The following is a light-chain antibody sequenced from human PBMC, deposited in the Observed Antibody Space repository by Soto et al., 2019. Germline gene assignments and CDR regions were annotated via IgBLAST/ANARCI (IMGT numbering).Light chain of an antibody. CDR2: DTS. V-gene: IGLV7-46*01. Sequence: QAVVTQEPSLTVSPGGTVTLTCGSSTRAVTSGHYPYWFQQKPGQAPRTLIYDTSNKHSWTPARFSGSLLGGKAALTLSGAQPEDEAEYYCLLSYSGANVVFGGGTKLTVL. J-gene: IGLJ2*01. CDR1: TRAVTSGHY. CDR3: LLSYSGANVV.